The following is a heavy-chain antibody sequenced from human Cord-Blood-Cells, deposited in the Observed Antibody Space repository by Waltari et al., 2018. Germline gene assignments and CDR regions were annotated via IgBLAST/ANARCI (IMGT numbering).Heavy chain of an antibody. J-gene: IGHJ4*02. CDR1: GFPFDDYT. CDR3: AKDKGGSSSWFDY. V-gene: IGHV3-43*01. Sequence: EVQLVESGGVVVQPGGSLGSSCEASGFPFDDYTMHWVRQAPGKGLEWVSLISWDGGSTYYADSVKGRFTISRDNSKNSLYLQMNSLRTEDTALYYCAKDKGGSSSWFDYWGQGTLVTVSS. D-gene: IGHD6-13*01. CDR2: ISWDGGST.